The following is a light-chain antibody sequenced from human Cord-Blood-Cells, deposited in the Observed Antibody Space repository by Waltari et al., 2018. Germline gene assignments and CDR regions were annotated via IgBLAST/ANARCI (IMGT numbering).Light chain of an antibody. CDR3: QQANSFPPWT. Sequence: DIQKTQSPSSVSAAVGDRVTITCRASQGISSWVAWYQQKPGKAPKLLIYAASSLQSGVPSRFSGSGSGTDFTLTISSLQPEDFATYYCQQANSFPPWTFGQGTKVEIK. V-gene: IGKV1-12*01. CDR2: AAS. J-gene: IGKJ1*01. CDR1: QGISSW.